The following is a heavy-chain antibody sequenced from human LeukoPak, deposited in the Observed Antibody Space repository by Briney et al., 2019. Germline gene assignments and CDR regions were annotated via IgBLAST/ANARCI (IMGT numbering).Heavy chain of an antibody. CDR2: ISAYNGNT. CDR3: AREWCSSTSCYFDS. CDR1: GYTFTSYG. J-gene: IGHJ4*02. D-gene: IGHD2-2*01. Sequence: ASVKVSCKASGYTFTSYGISWVRQAPGQGLEWMGWISAYNGNTNYAQKLQGRVTMTTDTSTSTAYMELRSLRSDDTAVYYCAREWCSSTSCYFDSWGQGTLVTVSS. V-gene: IGHV1-18*01.